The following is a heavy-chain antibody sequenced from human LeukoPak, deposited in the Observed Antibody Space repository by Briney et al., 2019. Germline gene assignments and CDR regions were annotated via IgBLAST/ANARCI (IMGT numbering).Heavy chain of an antibody. J-gene: IGHJ5*02. CDR3: AGDVGYRSWFEP. Sequence: PGGSLRLSCATSGFTFSTYGMHWVRQAPGKGLEWVSYISGSSNSIYYADSVKGRFTISRDNAKNSLYLQMNSLRAEDTAVYYCAGDVGYRSWFEPWGQGTLVIVSS. V-gene: IGHV3-48*01. CDR1: GFTFSTYG. CDR2: ISGSSNSI. D-gene: IGHD5-18*01.